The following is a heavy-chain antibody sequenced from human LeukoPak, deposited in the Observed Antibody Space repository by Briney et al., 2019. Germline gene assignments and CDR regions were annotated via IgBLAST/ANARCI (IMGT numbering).Heavy chain of an antibody. Sequence: ASVKVSCKASGYTFTGYYMHWVRQAPGQGLEWMGWINPNSGGTNYAQKFQGRVTTTRDTSISTAYMELSRLRSDDTAVYYCARDPNSSLYYYYYYMDVWGKGTTVTVSS. D-gene: IGHD6-6*01. J-gene: IGHJ6*03. CDR2: INPNSGGT. V-gene: IGHV1-2*02. CDR1: GYTFTGYY. CDR3: ARDPNSSLYYYYYYMDV.